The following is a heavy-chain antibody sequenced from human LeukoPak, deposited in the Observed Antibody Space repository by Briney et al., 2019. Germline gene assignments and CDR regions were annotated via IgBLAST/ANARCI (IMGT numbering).Heavy chain of an antibody. CDR2: ITRSGDYI. D-gene: IGHD4-17*01. Sequence: GGSLRLSCAASGFTFSSYTMNLVRQAPGKRLEWVSSITRSGDYIFYADSVKGRFIISRDNAENSLYLQMNSLRAEDTAVYYCARVSGEYRDYWGQGTLVTVSS. J-gene: IGHJ4*02. V-gene: IGHV3-21*01. CDR3: ARVSGEYRDY. CDR1: GFTFSSYT.